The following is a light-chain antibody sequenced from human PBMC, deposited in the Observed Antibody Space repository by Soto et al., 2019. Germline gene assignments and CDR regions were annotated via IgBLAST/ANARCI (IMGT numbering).Light chain of an antibody. J-gene: IGLJ3*02. CDR1: SSNIGRNP. CDR2: SYN. Sequence: QSVLTQPPSASGTPGQRVTISCSGSSSNIGRNPVNWFQHLPGTAPKLLISSYNLRPPGVPDRFSGSKSGTSASLAISGLQSDDEDVYFCSAWDDSQTGFWVFGGGTKLTVL. V-gene: IGLV1-44*01. CDR3: SAWDDSQTGFWV.